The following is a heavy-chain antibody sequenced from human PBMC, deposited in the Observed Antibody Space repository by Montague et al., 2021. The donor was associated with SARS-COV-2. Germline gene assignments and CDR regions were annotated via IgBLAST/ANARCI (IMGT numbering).Heavy chain of an antibody. CDR3: AKDADPVVVAAKPDY. J-gene: IGHJ4*02. D-gene: IGHD2-15*01. CDR1: GFPFSSYA. Sequence: SLRLSCAASGFPFSSYAMSWVRQAPGKGLEWVSAISGCGGSTYYADSVKGRFTISRDNSKNTLYLQMNSLRAEDTAVYYCAKDADPVVVAAKPDYWGQGTLVTISS. CDR2: ISGCGGST. V-gene: IGHV3-23*01.